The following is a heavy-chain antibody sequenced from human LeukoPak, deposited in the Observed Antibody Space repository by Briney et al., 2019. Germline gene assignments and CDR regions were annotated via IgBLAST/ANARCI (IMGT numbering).Heavy chain of an antibody. Sequence: GGSLRLSCAASGFTFSSYGMSWVRQAPGKGLEWVSSISGSGGSTYYGDSVKGRFTISRDNSKNTLYLQMNSLGAEDTAIYYCAKDRTGTTGADWFDPWGQGTLVTASS. CDR3: AKDRTGTTGADWFDP. CDR1: GFTFSSYG. CDR2: ISGSGGST. V-gene: IGHV3-23*01. D-gene: IGHD1-1*01. J-gene: IGHJ5*02.